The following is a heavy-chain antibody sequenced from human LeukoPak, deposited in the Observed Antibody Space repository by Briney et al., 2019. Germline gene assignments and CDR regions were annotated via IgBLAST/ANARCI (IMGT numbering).Heavy chain of an antibody. Sequence: GGSLRLSCAASGFTFSHYWMSWVRQAPGKGLQWVANVKHDGSEKYYVDSVKGRFTISRDNAKNSLYLQLNSLRAEDTAVYYCARVPYSNYNHWNYYYMDVWGKGATVTVSS. CDR2: VKHDGSEK. V-gene: IGHV3-7*01. J-gene: IGHJ6*03. CDR3: ARVPYSNYNHWNYYYMDV. CDR1: GFTFSHYW. D-gene: IGHD4-11*01.